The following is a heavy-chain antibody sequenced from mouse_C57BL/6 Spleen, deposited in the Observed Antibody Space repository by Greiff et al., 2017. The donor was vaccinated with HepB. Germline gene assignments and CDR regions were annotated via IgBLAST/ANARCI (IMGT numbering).Heavy chain of an antibody. D-gene: IGHD2-4*01. J-gene: IGHJ3*01. CDR3: ARDDYDDEGCAY. Sequence: EVKLMESGPGLVKPSQSLSLTCSVTGYSITSGYYWNWLRQFPGNKLEWMGYISYDGSNNYNPSLKNRISITRDTSRNQFFLKLNTVTTEDTATYYCARDDYDDEGCAYWGQGTLVTVSA. V-gene: IGHV3-6*01. CDR1: GYSITSGYY. CDR2: ISYDGSN.